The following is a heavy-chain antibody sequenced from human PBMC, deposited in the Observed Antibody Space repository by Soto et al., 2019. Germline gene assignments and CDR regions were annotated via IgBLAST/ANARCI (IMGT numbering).Heavy chain of an antibody. V-gene: IGHV3-33*01. CDR2: IWYDGGNK. Sequence: QVQLVESGGGVVQPGRSLRLSCAASGFNFSSYVMHWVGQAPGTGLEWVAVIWYDGGNKYYADSVKGRFTISRDNSKNTLYLKMNSLRAEDTAVYYCARDGQWLPRDGLRSSYYFDYWGQGTLVTVSS. D-gene: IGHD6-19*01. CDR1: GFNFSSYV. CDR3: ARDGQWLPRDGLRSSYYFDY. J-gene: IGHJ4*02.